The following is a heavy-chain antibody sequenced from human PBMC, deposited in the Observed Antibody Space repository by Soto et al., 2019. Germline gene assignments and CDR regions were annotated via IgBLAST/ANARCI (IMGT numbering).Heavy chain of an antibody. Sequence: XETLSLTCTVSGCSISSYYWSWIRQPAGKGLEWIGRIYTSGSTNYNPSLKSRVTMSVDTSKNQFSLKLSSVTAADTAVYYCARERFLEWSHYYFDYWGQGTLVTVSS. CDR2: IYTSGST. CDR1: GCSISSYY. J-gene: IGHJ4*02. V-gene: IGHV4-4*07. D-gene: IGHD3-3*01. CDR3: ARERFLEWSHYYFDY.